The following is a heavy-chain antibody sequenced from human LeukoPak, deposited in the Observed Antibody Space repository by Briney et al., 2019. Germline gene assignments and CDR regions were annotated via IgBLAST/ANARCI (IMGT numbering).Heavy chain of an antibody. J-gene: IGHJ6*02. V-gene: IGHV1-46*01. CDR1: GYTLTSYY. CDR2: INPSGGST. CDR3: ARDWPTPRGTYGMDV. Sequence: AASVKVSFKASGYTLTSYYMHWVRQAPGQGLEWMGIINPSGGSTSYAQKFQGRVTMTRDTSTSTVYMELSSLRSEDTAVYYCARDWPTPRGTYGMDVWGQGTTVTVSS. D-gene: IGHD3/OR15-3a*01.